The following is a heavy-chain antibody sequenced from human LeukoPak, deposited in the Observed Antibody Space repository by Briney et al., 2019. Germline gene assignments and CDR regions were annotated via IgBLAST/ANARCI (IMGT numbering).Heavy chain of an antibody. CDR2: INHRGST. CDR3: PRESYCSNGVCSPGNFDF. Sequence: SETLSLTCGVNGGSFSGYYWSWIRQSPGKGLEWIGEINHRGSTSYNPSLQSRVIISVDTSKNHFSLKLTSLTAADTAVYYCPRESYCSNGVCSPGNFDFWGQGTLVTVSS. J-gene: IGHJ4*02. D-gene: IGHD2-8*01. V-gene: IGHV4-34*01. CDR1: GGSFSGYY.